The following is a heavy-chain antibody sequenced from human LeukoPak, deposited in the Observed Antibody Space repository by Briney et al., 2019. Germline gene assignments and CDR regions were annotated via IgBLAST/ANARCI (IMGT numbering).Heavy chain of an antibody. CDR1: GFTFSSYG. CDR3: AKAGESGYGYTYFDY. V-gene: IGHV3-30*02. CDR2: IRYDGSNK. D-gene: IGHD3-22*01. Sequence: GGSLRLSCAASGFTFSSYGMRWVRQAPGKGLEWVAFIRYDGSNKYYADSVKGRFTISRDNSKNTLYLQMNSLRAEDTAVYYCAKAGESGYGYTYFDYWGQGTLVTVSS. J-gene: IGHJ4*02.